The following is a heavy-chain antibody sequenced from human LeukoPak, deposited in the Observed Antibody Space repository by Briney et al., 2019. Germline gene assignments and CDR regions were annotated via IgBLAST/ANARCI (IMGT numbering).Heavy chain of an antibody. V-gene: IGHV4-39*07. J-gene: IGHJ6*03. D-gene: IGHD3-16*01. CDR2: IYYSGST. Sequence: SETLSLTCTVSGGSINSGDYYWVWIRQPPGKGLEWIGSIYYSGSTSYNPSLKSRVTMTVDTSKNQFSLKLSSVTAADTAVYYCARAGGFAGYMDVWGKGTTVTISS. CDR3: ARAGGFAGYMDV. CDR1: GGSINSGDYY.